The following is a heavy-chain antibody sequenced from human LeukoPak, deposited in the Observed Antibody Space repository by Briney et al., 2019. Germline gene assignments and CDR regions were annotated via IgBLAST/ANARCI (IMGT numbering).Heavy chain of an antibody. J-gene: IGHJ6*02. CDR1: GGSISSSSYY. CDR2: ISSSGSTI. D-gene: IGHD6-13*01. Sequence: LSLTCTVSGGSISSSSYYWGWIRQPPGKGLEWVSYISSSGSTIYYADSVKGRFTISRDNAKNSLYLQMNSLRAEDTAVYYCARGYSTYYYYYYGMDVWGQGTTVTVSS. CDR3: ARGYSTYYYYYYGMDV. V-gene: IGHV3-11*01.